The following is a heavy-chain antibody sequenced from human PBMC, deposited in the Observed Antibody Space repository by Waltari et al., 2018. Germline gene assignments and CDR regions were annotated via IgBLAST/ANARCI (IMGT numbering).Heavy chain of an antibody. CDR2: IDTTGGT. V-gene: IGHV4-61*02. CDR1: GGSISSGSYY. J-gene: IGHJ3*02. CDR3: ARNLVVVAAKGDAFDI. D-gene: IGHD2-15*01. Sequence: QVQLQESGPGLVKPSQTLSLTCTVSGGSISSGSYYWRWIRQPAGKGLEWLGRIDTTGGTNYNPSLKSRVTRSVDTSKNQFALKRGSLTAADTAVYYCARNLVVVAAKGDAFDIWGQGTMVTVSS.